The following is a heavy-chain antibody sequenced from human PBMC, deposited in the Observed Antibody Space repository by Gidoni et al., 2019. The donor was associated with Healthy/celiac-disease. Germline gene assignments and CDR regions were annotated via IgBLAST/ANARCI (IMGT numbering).Heavy chain of an antibody. V-gene: IGHV2-5*02. CDR1: GFSLSTSGVG. CDR2: IYWDDDK. Sequence: QITLKESGPTLVKPTQTLTLTCTFSGFSLSTSGVGVGWIRQPPGKALGWLALIYWDDDKRYSPSLKSRLTITKDTSKNQVVLTMTNMDPVDTATYYCAHRQTGYYGDYVSPGGAFDIWGQGTMVTVSS. CDR3: AHRQTGYYGDYVSPGGAFDI. J-gene: IGHJ3*02. D-gene: IGHD4-17*01.